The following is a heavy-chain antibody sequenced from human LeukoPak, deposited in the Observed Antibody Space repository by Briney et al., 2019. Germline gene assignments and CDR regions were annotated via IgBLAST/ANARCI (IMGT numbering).Heavy chain of an antibody. CDR2: INAGSGNT. CDR3: ARDGYSSGYYSVDY. Sequence: ASVKVSCKASGYTFTSNAMHWVRQAPGQRLEWMGWINAGSGNTKYSQKFQGRVTITRDTSASTAYMELSSLRSEDTAVYYCARDGYSSGYYSVDYWGQGTLVTVSS. D-gene: IGHD3-22*01. J-gene: IGHJ4*02. V-gene: IGHV1-3*01. CDR1: GYTFTSNA.